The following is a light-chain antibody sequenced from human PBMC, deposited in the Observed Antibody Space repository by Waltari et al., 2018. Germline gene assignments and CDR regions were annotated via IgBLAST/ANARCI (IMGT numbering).Light chain of an antibody. CDR2: GES. Sequence: VLTQSPGTLSLSPGERATLSCRVSQRLTKNYLAWYQQTPGQAPRLLIYGESSRAAGIPDRFSGSGSGTDFTLTISRLEPEDFAVYYCQQYGSSIMYTFGQGTKLEIK. CDR3: QQYGSSIMYT. J-gene: IGKJ2*01. V-gene: IGKV3-20*01. CDR1: QRLTKNY.